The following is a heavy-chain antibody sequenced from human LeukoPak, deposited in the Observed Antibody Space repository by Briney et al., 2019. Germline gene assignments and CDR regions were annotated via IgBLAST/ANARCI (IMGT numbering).Heavy chain of an antibody. J-gene: IGHJ4*02. D-gene: IGHD2-21*02. V-gene: IGHV1-69*04. Sequence: GASVKVSCKASGGTFSSYAISWVRQAPGQGLEWVGRIIPIFGIANYAQKFQGRVTITADKSTSTAYMELSSLRSEDTAVYYCASFGLYCGGDCYSERNYWGQGTLVTVSS. CDR1: GGTFSSYA. CDR2: IIPIFGIA. CDR3: ASFGLYCGGDCYSERNY.